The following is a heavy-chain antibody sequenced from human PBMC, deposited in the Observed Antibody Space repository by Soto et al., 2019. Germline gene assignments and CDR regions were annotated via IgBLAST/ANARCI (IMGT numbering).Heavy chain of an antibody. CDR2: IVVGSGNT. Sequence: SVKVSCKASGFTFTSSAVQWVRQARGQRLEWIGWIVVGSGNTNYAQRFQERVTITRDMSTSTAYMELSSLRSEDTAVYYCAAEAPGVAASPRPLAPWGQGTLVTVSS. V-gene: IGHV1-58*01. CDR3: AAEAPGVAASPRPLAP. D-gene: IGHD1-26*01. CDR1: GFTFTSSA. J-gene: IGHJ5*02.